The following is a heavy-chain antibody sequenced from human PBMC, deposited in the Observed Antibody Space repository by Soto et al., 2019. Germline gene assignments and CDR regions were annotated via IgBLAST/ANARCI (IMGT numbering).Heavy chain of an antibody. V-gene: IGHV3-30-3*01. CDR2: ISYDGSNK. Sequence: GGSLRLSCAASGFTFSSYAMHWVRQAPGKGLEWVAVISYDGSNKYYADSVKGRFTISRDNSKNTLYLQMNSLRAEDTAGYYCARGPLYYDILTGYFYWGQGTLVTVSS. CDR3: ARGPLYYDILTGYFY. CDR1: GFTFSSYA. J-gene: IGHJ4*02. D-gene: IGHD3-9*01.